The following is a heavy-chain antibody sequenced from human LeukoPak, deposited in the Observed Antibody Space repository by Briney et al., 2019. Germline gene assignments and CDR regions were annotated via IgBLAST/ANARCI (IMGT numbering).Heavy chain of an antibody. D-gene: IGHD1-14*01. Sequence: GGSLRLSCIGSGFTFSTHGMHWVRQAPGKGLEWVAVIWSHGNTEYCAASVRGRFSVSRDNSKNTLYLQMNSLSAEDTAVYYCVRETSMETTIDYFMDVWGKGTTVTVSS. CDR3: VRETSMETTIDYFMDV. CDR1: GFTFSTHG. CDR2: IWSHGNTE. J-gene: IGHJ6*03. V-gene: IGHV3-33*01.